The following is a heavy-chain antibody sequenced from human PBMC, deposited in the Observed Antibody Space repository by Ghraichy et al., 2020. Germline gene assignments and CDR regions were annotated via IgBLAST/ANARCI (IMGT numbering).Heavy chain of an antibody. CDR3: ARDTAAGIRPLYYFDY. V-gene: IGHV4-59*01. Sequence: SETLSLTCTVSGGSISSYYWSWIRQPPGKGLEWIGYIYYSGSTNYNPSLKSRVTISVDTSKNQFSLKLSSVTAADTAVYYCARDTAAGIRPLYYFDYWGQGTLVTVSS. CDR2: IYYSGST. D-gene: IGHD6-13*01. J-gene: IGHJ4*02. CDR1: GGSISSYY.